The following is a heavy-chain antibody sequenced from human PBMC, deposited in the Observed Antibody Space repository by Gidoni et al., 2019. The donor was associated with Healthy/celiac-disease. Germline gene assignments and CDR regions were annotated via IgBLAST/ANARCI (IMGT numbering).Heavy chain of an antibody. CDR1: GFTLSGDA. CDR3: ARDRSVVVTADYFDY. Sequence: QVQLVESGGGVVQPGRSLRLSCQASGFTLSGDAMHWGRQAPGKGLEWVAVISYDGSNKYYADSVKGRFTISRDNSKNTLYLQMNSLRAEDTAVYYCARDRSVVVTADYFDYWGQGTLVTVSS. J-gene: IGHJ4*02. CDR2: ISYDGSNK. D-gene: IGHD2-21*02. V-gene: IGHV3-30*01.